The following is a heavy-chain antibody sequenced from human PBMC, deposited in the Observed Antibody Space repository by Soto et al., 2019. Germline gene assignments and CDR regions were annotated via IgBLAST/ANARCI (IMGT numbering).Heavy chain of an antibody. J-gene: IGHJ4*02. CDR1: GLTFTNAW. CDR2: IKRKIDGETT. D-gene: IGHD2-15*01. Sequence: EAQLVESGGALVTPGGSLRLSCAASGLTFTNAWMNWVRQAPGKGLEWVGRIKRKIDGETTDYAAPVNGRFSIARDDSKNTVFLQMNSLKTEDTDVYYCSTVSLISDTSGHNSAFWGQGTLVTVSS. V-gene: IGHV3-15*07. CDR3: STVSLISDTSGHNSAF.